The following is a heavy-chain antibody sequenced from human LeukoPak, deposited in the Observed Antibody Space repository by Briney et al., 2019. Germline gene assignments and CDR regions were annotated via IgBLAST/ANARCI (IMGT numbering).Heavy chain of an antibody. V-gene: IGHV3-15*01. J-gene: IGHJ4*02. CDR2: IKSKTDGGTI. Sequence: PGGSLRLSCAGSGFTFSNVWMSWVRQAPGKGLEWVGRIKSKTDGGTIDYAAVVKGRFTISRDDSKNTLYLQMDSLKTEDTAVYYCTTTTTVTTDHWGQGTLVTVSS. D-gene: IGHD4-17*01. CDR1: GFTFSNVW. CDR3: TTTTTVTTDH.